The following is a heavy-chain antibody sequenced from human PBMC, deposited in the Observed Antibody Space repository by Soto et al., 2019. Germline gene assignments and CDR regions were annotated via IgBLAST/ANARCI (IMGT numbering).Heavy chain of an antibody. D-gene: IGHD6-13*01. CDR2: INAGNGNT. Sequence: ASVKVSCKASGYTFTSYAMHWVRQAPGQRLEWMGWINAGNGNTKYSQKFQGRVTITRDTSASTAYMELSRLRSDDTAVYYCARVPYSSSWYDYWGQGTLVTVSS. J-gene: IGHJ4*02. CDR3: ARVPYSSSWYDY. V-gene: IGHV1-3*01. CDR1: GYTFTSYA.